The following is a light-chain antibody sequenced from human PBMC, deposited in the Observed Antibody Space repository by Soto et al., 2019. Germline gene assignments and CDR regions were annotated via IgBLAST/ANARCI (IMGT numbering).Light chain of an antibody. CDR1: QSISSY. Sequence: DIQMTQSPSSLSASVGDRVTITCRASQSISSYLNWYQHKPGKAPRLLIYAASSLQSGVPSRFSCSGSGTDFTLTISSLQPEDSAAYYCQQSYSTPVDFCQGTKLEIK. CDR2: AAS. J-gene: IGKJ2*01. CDR3: QQSYSTPVD. V-gene: IGKV1-39*01.